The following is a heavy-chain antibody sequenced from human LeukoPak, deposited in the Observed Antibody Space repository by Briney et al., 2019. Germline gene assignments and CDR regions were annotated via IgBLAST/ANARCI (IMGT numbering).Heavy chain of an antibody. CDR3: ARGGDSSGWYRDFDY. Sequence: SGTLSLTCAVYGGSFSGYYWSWIRQPPGKGLEWIGEINHSGSTNYNPSLKSRVTISVDTSKNQFSLKLSSVTAADTAVYYCARGGDSSGWYRDFDYRGQGTLVTVSS. CDR2: INHSGST. V-gene: IGHV4-34*01. D-gene: IGHD6-19*01. J-gene: IGHJ4*02. CDR1: GGSFSGYY.